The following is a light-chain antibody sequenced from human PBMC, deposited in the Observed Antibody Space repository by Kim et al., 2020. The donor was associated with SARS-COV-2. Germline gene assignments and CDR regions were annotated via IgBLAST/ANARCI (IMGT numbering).Light chain of an antibody. V-gene: IGLV2-23*02. Sequence: QSALTQPASVSGSPGQSITLSCTGTNRDVGLYDLVSWYQQHPGTAPKLIIYEVTQRPSGVSNRFSGSKSGSTASLTISGLQVEDEAVYYCCSYASVIVFGGGTQLTVL. J-gene: IGLJ2*01. CDR3: CSYASVIV. CDR1: NRDVGLYDL. CDR2: EVT.